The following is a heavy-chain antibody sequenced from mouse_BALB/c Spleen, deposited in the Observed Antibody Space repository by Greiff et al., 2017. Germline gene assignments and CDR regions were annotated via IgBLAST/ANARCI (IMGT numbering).Heavy chain of an antibody. V-gene: IGHV1-7*01. CDR1: GYTFTSYW. D-gene: IGHD1-1*01. Sequence: VQLQESGAELAKPGASVKMSCKASGYTFTSYWMHWVNQRPGQGLEWIGYINPSTGYTEYNQKFKDKATLTADKSSSTAYMQMSSLTSEDSAVYDCARLNYGSSYVYYAMDYWGQGTSVTVSS. CDR3: ARLNYGSSYVYYAMDY. J-gene: IGHJ4*01. CDR2: INPSTGYT.